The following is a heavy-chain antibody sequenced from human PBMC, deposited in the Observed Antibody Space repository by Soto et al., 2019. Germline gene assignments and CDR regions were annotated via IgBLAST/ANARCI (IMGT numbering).Heavy chain of an antibody. V-gene: IGHV3-23*01. Sequence: GGSLRLSCAASGFTFSSYAMSWVRQAPGKGLEWVSAISGSGGSTYYADSVKGRFTISRDNSKNTLYLQMNSLRAEDTAVYYCAKPHLKFGELLLYYFDYWGQGTLVTVSS. D-gene: IGHD3-10*01. J-gene: IGHJ4*02. CDR3: AKPHLKFGELLLYYFDY. CDR1: GFTFSSYA. CDR2: ISGSGGST.